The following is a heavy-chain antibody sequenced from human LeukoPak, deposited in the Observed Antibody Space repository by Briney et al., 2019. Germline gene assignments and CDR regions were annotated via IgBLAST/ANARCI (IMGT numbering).Heavy chain of an antibody. CDR1: GGTFSSYA. CDR2: IIPIFGTA. D-gene: IGHD6-19*01. V-gene: IGHV1-69*13. Sequence: SVKVSCEASGGTFSSYAISWVRQAPGQGLEWMGGIIPIFGTANYAQKFQGRVTITADESTSTAYMELSSLRSEDTAVYYCARSSSGWYYFDYWGQGTLVTVSS. J-gene: IGHJ4*02. CDR3: ARSSSGWYYFDY.